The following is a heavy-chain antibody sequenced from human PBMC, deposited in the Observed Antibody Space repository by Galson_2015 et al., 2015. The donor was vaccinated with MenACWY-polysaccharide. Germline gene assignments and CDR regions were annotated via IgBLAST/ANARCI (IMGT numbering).Heavy chain of an antibody. CDR3: ARDPRPIVVGPDHFDY. J-gene: IGHJ4*02. Sequence: SLRLSCAASGFTFSSYEMNWVRQAPGKGLEWVSYISSSGSTIYYADSVKGRFTISRDNAKNSLYLQMNSLRAEDTAVYYCARDPRPIVVGPDHFDYWGQGTLVTVSS. D-gene: IGHD2-15*01. CDR1: GFTFSSYE. V-gene: IGHV3-48*03. CDR2: ISSSGSTI.